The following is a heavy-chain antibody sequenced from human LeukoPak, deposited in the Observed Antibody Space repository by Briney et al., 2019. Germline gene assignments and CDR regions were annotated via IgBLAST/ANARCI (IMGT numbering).Heavy chain of an antibody. CDR3: ARSDVDGWDY. Sequence: PSETLSLTCDVYGGSFSGYYWSWIRQPPGKGLEWIGEINHGGRTNYNPPLKSRVTISLDTYKNQFSLRLSSVTAADTAVYYCARSDVDGWDYWGQGMLVTVSS. V-gene: IGHV4-34*01. CDR2: INHGGRT. CDR1: GGSFSGYY. D-gene: IGHD4-17*01. J-gene: IGHJ4*02.